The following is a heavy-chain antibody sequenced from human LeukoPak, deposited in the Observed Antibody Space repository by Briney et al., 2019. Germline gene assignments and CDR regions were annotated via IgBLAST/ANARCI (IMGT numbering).Heavy chain of an antibody. V-gene: IGHV5-51*01. Sequence: GEPLKISCKGSGYSFTGYWIAWVRQMPGKGLEGMGIIYPDDSDTTYSPSFQNQVTISADKSIGTAYLQWSSLKASDTAMYYCARGWGTYDILTGYYRDQDAFDIWGQGTMVTVSS. D-gene: IGHD3-9*01. CDR1: GYSFTGYW. CDR2: IYPDDSDT. J-gene: IGHJ3*02. CDR3: ARGWGTYDILTGYYRDQDAFDI.